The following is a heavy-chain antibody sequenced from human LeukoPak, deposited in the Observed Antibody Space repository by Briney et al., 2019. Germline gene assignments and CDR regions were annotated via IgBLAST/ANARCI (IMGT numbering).Heavy chain of an antibody. Sequence: GGSLRLSCTASGFTFSDYYMSWIRQAPGKGLEWVSYISSSGSTIYYADSVKGRFTISRDNAKNSLYLQMNSLRAEDTAVYYCARANYDSSGYYPLIYYWGQGTLVTVSS. D-gene: IGHD3-22*01. V-gene: IGHV3-11*04. CDR3: ARANYDSSGYYPLIYY. CDR1: GFTFSDYY. J-gene: IGHJ4*02. CDR2: ISSSGSTI.